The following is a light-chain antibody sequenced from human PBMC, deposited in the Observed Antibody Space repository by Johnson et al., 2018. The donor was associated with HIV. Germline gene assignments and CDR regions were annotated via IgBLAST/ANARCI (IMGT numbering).Light chain of an antibody. CDR3: GTWDGSLSAGAV. CDR2: ENN. CDR1: SSNIGNNY. Sequence: QSVLTQPPSVSAAPGQKVTISCSGSSSNIGNNYISWYQQHPGTAPKLLIYENNKRPSGIPDRFSGSKSGTSATLGITGLQTGDEGDYYCGTWDGSLSAGAVFGTGTKVTVL. V-gene: IGLV1-51*02. J-gene: IGLJ1*01.